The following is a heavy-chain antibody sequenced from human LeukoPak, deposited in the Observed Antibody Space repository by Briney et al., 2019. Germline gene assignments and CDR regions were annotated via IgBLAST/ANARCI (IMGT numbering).Heavy chain of an antibody. J-gene: IGHJ5*02. CDR2: INHSGST. Sequence: PSETLSLTCAVYGGSFSGYYWSWIRQPPGKGLEWIGEINHSGSTNYNPSLKSRVTISVDTSKNQFSLKLSSVTAADTAVYYCARAKGSITMVRGVIANWFDPWGQGTLVTVSS. D-gene: IGHD3-10*01. CDR3: ARAKGSITMVRGVIANWFDP. CDR1: GGSFSGYY. V-gene: IGHV4-34*01.